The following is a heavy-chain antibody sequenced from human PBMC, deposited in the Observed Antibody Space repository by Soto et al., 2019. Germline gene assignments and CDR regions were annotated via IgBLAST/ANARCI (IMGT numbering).Heavy chain of an antibody. CDR1: GGSISSGGYS. CDR3: ARGMTTVTTLDY. CDR2: IYHSGST. V-gene: IGHV4-30-2*01. J-gene: IGHJ4*02. Sequence: QLQLQESGSGLVKPSQTLSLTCAVSGGSISSGGYSCSWIRQPPGKGLEWIGYIYHSGSTYYNPSPXSXXTIPVDRSKNQFSLKLSSVTAADTAVYYCARGMTTVTTLDYWGQGTLVTVSS. D-gene: IGHD4-4*01.